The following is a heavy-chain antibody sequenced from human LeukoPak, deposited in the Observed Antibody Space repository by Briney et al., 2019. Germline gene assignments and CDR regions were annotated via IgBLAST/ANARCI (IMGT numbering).Heavy chain of an antibody. CDR3: ARNPGYSYAWFDP. D-gene: IGHD5-18*01. Sequence: SETLSLTCTVSGYSISTGYYWGWIRQFPGKGLEWIGSIYHGGSTYYDPSLKSRVTISVDTSKNQFSLKLSSVTAADTAVYYCARNPGYSYAWFDPWGQGTLVTVSS. CDR1: GYSISTGYY. V-gene: IGHV4-38-2*02. CDR2: IYHGGST. J-gene: IGHJ5*02.